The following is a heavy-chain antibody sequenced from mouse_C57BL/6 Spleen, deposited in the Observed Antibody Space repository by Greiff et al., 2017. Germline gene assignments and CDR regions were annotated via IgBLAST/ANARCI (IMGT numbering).Heavy chain of an antibody. J-gene: IGHJ1*03. CDR2: INPSSGYT. CDR1: GYTFTSYT. D-gene: IGHD6-1*01. Sequence: VKLQESGAELARPGASVKMSCKASGYTFTSYTMHWVKQRPGQGLEWIGYINPSSGYTKYNQKFKDKATLTADKSSSTAYMQLSSLTSEDSAVYYCARKAGGSYWYFDVWGTGTTVTVSS. CDR3: ARKAGGSYWYFDV. V-gene: IGHV1-4*01.